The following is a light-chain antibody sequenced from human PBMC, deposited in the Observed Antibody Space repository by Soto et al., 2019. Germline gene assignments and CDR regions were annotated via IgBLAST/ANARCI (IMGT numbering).Light chain of an antibody. CDR2: GVS. J-gene: IGKJ4*01. CDR3: QQFNKWPLT. CDR1: QSVSSN. V-gene: IGKV3-15*01. Sequence: EIVMTQSPGTLSVSPGERAALSCRASQSVSSNLAWYQQKPGQAPRLLIYGVSTSATGITARFSGSGSGTEFKLSISSLQSEDFALYYCQQFNKWPLTFGGGTRVEIK.